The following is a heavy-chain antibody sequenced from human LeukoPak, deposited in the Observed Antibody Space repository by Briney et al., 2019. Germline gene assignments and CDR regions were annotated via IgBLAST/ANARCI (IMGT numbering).Heavy chain of an antibody. CDR2: IKYDGSEI. CDR3: ARTKAFDF. CDR1: RFTFTNWW. Sequence: GGSLRLSCAASRFTFTNWWMSWVRQASGQGLEWVANIKYDGSEIQYLDSVKGRFTISRDNARNSLYLQMNDLRVEDTAVYYCARTKAFDFWGQGTMVIVSS. J-gene: IGHJ3*01. V-gene: IGHV3-7*01.